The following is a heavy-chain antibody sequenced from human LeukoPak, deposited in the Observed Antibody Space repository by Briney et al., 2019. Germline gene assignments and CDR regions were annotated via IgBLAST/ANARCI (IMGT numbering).Heavy chain of an antibody. J-gene: IGHJ6*02. Sequence: GASVKVSCKASGYTFTDYYMHWVQQAPGKGLEWMGRVDPEDGETIYAEKFQGRVTITADTSTDTAYMELSSLRSEDTAVYYCASTPDSSGYYYPAYGMDVWGQGTTVTVSS. CDR2: VDPEDGET. CDR1: GYTFTDYY. D-gene: IGHD3-22*01. CDR3: ASTPDSSGYYYPAYGMDV. V-gene: IGHV1-69-2*01.